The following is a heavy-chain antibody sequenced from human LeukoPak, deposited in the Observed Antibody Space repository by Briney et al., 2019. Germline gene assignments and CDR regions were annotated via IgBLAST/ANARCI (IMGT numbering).Heavy chain of an antibody. CDR1: GFTFSSYA. V-gene: IGHV3-23*01. Sequence: GGSLRLSCAASGFTFSSYAMSWVRQAPGKGLEWVSTISNSDGKTYYADSVKGRFTISRDNSKNTLYVQMNSLTAEDTAIYYCAKATGNLGNWGQGTLVPVSS. CDR2: ISNSDGKT. D-gene: IGHD1-1*01. J-gene: IGHJ4*02. CDR3: AKATGNLGN.